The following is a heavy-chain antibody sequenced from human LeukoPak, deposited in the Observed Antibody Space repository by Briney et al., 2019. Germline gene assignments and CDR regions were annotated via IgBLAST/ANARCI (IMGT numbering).Heavy chain of an antibody. J-gene: IGHJ4*02. V-gene: IGHV4-30-4*01. Sequence: SETLSLTCTVSGASIRSGDYYWSWIRQPPGKGLEWIGYISYSGNTFYNPSLQSRVALSLDPSKNQFSLKLTSVSAADTAVYFCAREDSTDYYSGYFDSWGQGALVTVSS. CDR2: ISYSGNT. CDR3: AREDSTDYYSGYFDS. CDR1: GASIRSGDYY. D-gene: IGHD3-22*01.